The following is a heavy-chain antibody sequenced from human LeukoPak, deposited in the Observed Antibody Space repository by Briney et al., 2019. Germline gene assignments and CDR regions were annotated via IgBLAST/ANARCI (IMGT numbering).Heavy chain of an antibody. V-gene: IGHV3-15*01. CDR1: GFTFSNGW. D-gene: IGHD6-13*01. J-gene: IGHJ3*02. CDR3: TTDSSSWYVDS. Sequence: PGGSLRLSCAASGFTFSNGWMSWLRHAPGKGLEWVGRIKSKTKGGTTDYAAPVKSRFTISRDDSKNTLYMQMNSRKTEDTAVYYCTTDSSSWYVDSRGQGTMVTVSS. CDR2: IKSKTKGGTT.